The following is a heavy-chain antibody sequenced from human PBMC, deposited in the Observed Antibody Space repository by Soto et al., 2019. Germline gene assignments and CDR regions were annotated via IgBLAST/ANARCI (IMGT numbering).Heavy chain of an antibody. J-gene: IGHJ4*02. D-gene: IGHD3-16*01. V-gene: IGHV6-1*01. Sequence: QVQLQQSGPGLVKPSQTLSLTCAISGDSVSSNSAAWNWIRQSPSRGLEWLGRTYYRSKWYNDFALSVKSRITINPYTSKNQFSLQLNAVTPEDSAVYYCARAPLGETYLRVRGMADFDYWGQGTLVTVSS. CDR2: TYYRSKWYN. CDR3: ARAPLGETYLRVRGMADFDY. CDR1: GDSVSSNSAA.